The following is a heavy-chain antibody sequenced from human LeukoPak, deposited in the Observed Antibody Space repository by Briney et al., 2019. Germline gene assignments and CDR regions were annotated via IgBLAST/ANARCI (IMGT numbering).Heavy chain of an antibody. Sequence: ASVKVSCKASGYTFTSYYMHWVRQAPGQGLEWMGWISPNSGGTEYAQKFQGRVTMTRDTSISTAYMELSRLRFDDTAVYYCGRDFSSGWYDFWGQGTLVTVSS. CDR2: ISPNSGGT. CDR3: GRDFSSGWYDF. D-gene: IGHD6-19*01. V-gene: IGHV1-2*02. J-gene: IGHJ4*02. CDR1: GYTFTSYY.